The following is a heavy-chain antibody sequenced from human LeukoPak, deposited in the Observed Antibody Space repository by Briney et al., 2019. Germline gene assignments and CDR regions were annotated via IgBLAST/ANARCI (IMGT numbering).Heavy chain of an antibody. V-gene: IGHV1-2*02. CDR1: GYAFTGYY. CDR2: INPNSGGT. CDR3: ARRGRRIAAAVPENWFDP. J-gene: IGHJ5*02. Sequence: ASVKVSCKASGYAFTGYYMHWVRQAPGQGLEWMGWINPNSGGTNYAQKFQGRVTMIRDTSISTAYMELSRLRSDDTAVYYCARRGRRIAAAVPENWFDPWGQGTLVTVSS. D-gene: IGHD6-13*01.